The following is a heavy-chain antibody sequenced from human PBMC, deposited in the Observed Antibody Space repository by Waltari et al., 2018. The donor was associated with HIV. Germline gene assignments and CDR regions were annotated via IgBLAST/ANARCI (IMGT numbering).Heavy chain of an antibody. V-gene: IGHV3-48*02. Sequence: EEQLVESGGGLVHPGGSLKLSCADSGFAFGDYAMNWVRQAPGKGLEWIAYISSTSFNIKYADSVRGRFTISRDNTQNSLSLQMNNLIDEDTAKYFCARDTLNFFFGLDVWGHGTTVAVSS. CDR2: ISSTSFNI. J-gene: IGHJ6*02. CDR3: ARDTLNFFFGLDV. CDR1: GFAFGDYA.